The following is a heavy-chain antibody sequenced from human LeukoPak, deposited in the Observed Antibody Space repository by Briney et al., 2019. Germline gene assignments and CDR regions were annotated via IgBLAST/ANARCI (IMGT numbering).Heavy chain of an antibody. CDR2: IKQDGSEK. Sequence: PGGSLRLSCAASGFTFSGYWMSWVRQAPGKGLEWVANIKQDGSEKYYVDSVKGRFTISRDNAKNSLYLQMNSLRAEDTAVYYCARVMVWGVITPRNWFDPWGQGTLVTVSS. CDR1: GFTFSGYW. D-gene: IGHD3-10*01. J-gene: IGHJ5*02. V-gene: IGHV3-7*01. CDR3: ARVMVWGVITPRNWFDP.